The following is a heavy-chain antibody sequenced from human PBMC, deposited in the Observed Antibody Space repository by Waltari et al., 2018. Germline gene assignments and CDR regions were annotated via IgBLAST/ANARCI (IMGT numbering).Heavy chain of an antibody. CDR3: VTQRPWEDY. D-gene: IGHD1-26*01. CDR2: MNPNNNYP. J-gene: IGHJ4*02. Sequence: QVQLVQSGAEVRKPGASVKVYCQTSGYTFTDSYLHWVRQAPGQGLEWMGRMNPNNNYPIYEQKFQGRVTMTRDTSITTAYMELSSLTSDDTALYYCVTQRPWEDYWGQGTRVTVSP. CDR1: GYTFTDSY. V-gene: IGHV1-2*06.